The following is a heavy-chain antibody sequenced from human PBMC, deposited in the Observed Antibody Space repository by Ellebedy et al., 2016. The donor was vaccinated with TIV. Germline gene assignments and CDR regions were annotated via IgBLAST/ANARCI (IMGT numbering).Heavy chain of an antibody. Sequence: GGSLRLSCAGSGFSFGSFAMHWVRQAPGKGLEWLSVISGAGDNTYSADSVRGRFAIARDNSKNTLFQQMNRLKVDDTAVYYCAKGSSSGFTYDRVGYQYWGQGTLVAVSS. CDR1: GFSFGSFA. D-gene: IGHD3-22*01. CDR3: AKGSSSGFTYDRVGYQY. CDR2: ISGAGDNT. V-gene: IGHV3-23*01. J-gene: IGHJ4*02.